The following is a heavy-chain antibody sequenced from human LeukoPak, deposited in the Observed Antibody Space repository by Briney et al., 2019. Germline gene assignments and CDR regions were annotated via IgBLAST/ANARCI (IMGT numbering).Heavy chain of an antibody. D-gene: IGHD1-26*01. J-gene: IGHJ6*03. Sequence: GGSLRLSCAASEFTVSSNYMSWVRQAPGEGLEWVSVIYSGGATYYADSVKGRFTISRDTSKNMLYLQINSLRAEDTAVYYCARASDRGSYYPYNYYYMDVWGKGTSVTISS. CDR1: EFTVSSNY. CDR2: IYSGGAT. V-gene: IGHV3-53*01. CDR3: ARASDRGSYYPYNYYYMDV.